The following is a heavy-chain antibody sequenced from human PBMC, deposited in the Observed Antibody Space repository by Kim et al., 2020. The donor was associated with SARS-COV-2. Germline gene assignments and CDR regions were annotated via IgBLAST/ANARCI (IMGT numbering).Heavy chain of an antibody. Sequence: SETLSLTCTVSGGSISSYYWSWIRQPPGKGLEWIGYIYYSGSTNYNPSLKSRVTISVDTSKNQFSLKLSSVTAADTAVYYCASLAYCGGDSNPPNAFDIWGQGTMVTVSS. V-gene: IGHV4-59*01. D-gene: IGHD2-21*02. CDR2: IYYSGST. CDR3: ASLAYCGGDSNPPNAFDI. J-gene: IGHJ3*02. CDR1: GGSISSYY.